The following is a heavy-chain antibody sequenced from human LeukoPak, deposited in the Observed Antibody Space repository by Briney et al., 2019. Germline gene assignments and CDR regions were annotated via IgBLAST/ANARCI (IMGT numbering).Heavy chain of an antibody. CDR2: INAGNGNT. V-gene: IGHV1-3*01. Sequence: ASVKVSCKASGYTFTSYAMHWVRQAPGQRLEWMGWINAGNGNTKYSQKFQGRVTITRDTSASTAYMELSSLRSEDTAVYYCARYSGSYFVFDYWGQGTLVTVSS. CDR3: ARYSGSYFVFDY. CDR1: GYTFTSYA. D-gene: IGHD1-26*01. J-gene: IGHJ4*02.